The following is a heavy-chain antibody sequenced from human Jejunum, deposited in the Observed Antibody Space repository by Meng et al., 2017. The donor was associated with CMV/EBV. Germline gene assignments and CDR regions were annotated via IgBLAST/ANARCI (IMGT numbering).Heavy chain of an antibody. V-gene: IGHV4-39*01. D-gene: IGHD1-26*01. J-gene: IGHJ5*02. CDR1: GGSISSSSYY. CDR3: ARRRELHNWFDP. CDR2: IYYSGTT. Sequence: VTGGSISSSSYYWDWIRQPPGKGREWIGRIYYSGTTYYNPSLKSRVTISVDTSKNQFSLKLSSVTAADTAVYYCARRRELHNWFDPWGQGTLVTVSS.